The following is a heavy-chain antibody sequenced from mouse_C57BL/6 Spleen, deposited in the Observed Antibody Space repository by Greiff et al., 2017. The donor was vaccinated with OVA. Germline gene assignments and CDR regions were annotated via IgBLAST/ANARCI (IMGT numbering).Heavy chain of an antibody. J-gene: IGHJ4*01. D-gene: IGHD2-1*01. Sequence: EVKVVESGGGLVKPGGSLKLSCAASGFTFSDYGMHWVRQAPEKGLEWVAYISSGSSTIYYADTVKGRFTISRDNAKNTLFLQMTSLRSEDTAMYYCARGVTFYAMDYWGQGTSVTVSS. CDR3: ARGVTFYAMDY. V-gene: IGHV5-17*01. CDR2: ISSGSSTI. CDR1: GFTFSDYG.